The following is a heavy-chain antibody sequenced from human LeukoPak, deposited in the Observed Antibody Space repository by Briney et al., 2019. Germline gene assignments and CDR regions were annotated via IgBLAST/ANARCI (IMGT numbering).Heavy chain of an antibody. J-gene: IGHJ4*02. V-gene: IGHV3-7*04. CDR1: GFTFSTYW. Sequence: GGSLRLSCAASGFTFSTYWMSWVRQAPGKGLEWVANIKHDGSEKYYVDSVKGRFTISRDNAKNSLYLEMNSLRAEDTGVYYCARIRGIAAAGDFWGQGTLVTVSS. D-gene: IGHD6-13*01. CDR3: ARIRGIAAAGDF. CDR2: IKHDGSEK.